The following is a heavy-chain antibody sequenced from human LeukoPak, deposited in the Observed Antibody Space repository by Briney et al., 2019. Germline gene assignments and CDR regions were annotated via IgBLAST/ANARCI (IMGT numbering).Heavy chain of an antibody. Sequence: SETLSLTCAVSGGSVNRGTFFWTWIRQHPGKGLEWIGYIYYSGSTYYNPSLKSRVTISVDTSKNQFSLKPSSVTAADTAVYYCARWGATTSFDYWGQGTLVTVSS. J-gene: IGHJ4*02. CDR3: ARWGATTSFDY. CDR2: IYYSGST. CDR1: GGSVNRGTFF. V-gene: IGHV4-31*11. D-gene: IGHD1-26*01.